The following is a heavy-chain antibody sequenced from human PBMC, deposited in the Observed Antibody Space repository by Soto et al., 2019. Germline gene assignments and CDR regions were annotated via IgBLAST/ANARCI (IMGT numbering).Heavy chain of an antibody. Sequence: SVKVSCKASGGTFSSYAISWVRQAPGQGLEWMGGIIPIFGTANYAQKFQGRVTITADESTSTAYMELSSLRSEDTAVYYCARGGYDRMYHYGMDVWGQGTTVTVSS. CDR3: ARGGYDRMYHYGMDV. V-gene: IGHV1-69*13. D-gene: IGHD5-12*01. CDR2: IIPIFGTA. J-gene: IGHJ6*02. CDR1: GGTFSSYA.